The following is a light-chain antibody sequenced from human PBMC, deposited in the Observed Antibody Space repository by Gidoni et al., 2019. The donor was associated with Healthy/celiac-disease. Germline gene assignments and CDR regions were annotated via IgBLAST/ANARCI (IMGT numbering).Light chain of an antibody. CDR2: CAS. J-gene: IGKJ1*01. V-gene: IGKV4-1*01. CDR1: QSVLYSSNNKNY. CDR3: QQYYSTPPWT. Sequence: DIVMTQSPDSLAVSLGERATINCKSSQSVLYSSNNKNYLAWYQQKPGQPPNLLIYCASTRESGVPDRFSGSGSGTDFTLTISSRQSEDVAVYYCQQYYSTPPWTFXQXTKVEIK.